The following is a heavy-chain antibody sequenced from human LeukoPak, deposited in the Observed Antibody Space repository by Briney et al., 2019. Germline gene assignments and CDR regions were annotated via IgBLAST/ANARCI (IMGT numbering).Heavy chain of an antibody. V-gene: IGHV3-21*01. CDR3: ARDYPNAFDI. J-gene: IGHJ3*02. CDR1: VFTFSSYS. Sequence: GGSLRLSCTASVFTFSSYSMNWVRQAPGKGLEWVSSISSRSSYIYYADSVKRRFTISRDNAKNSLYLQMNSLRDEDAAVYYCARDYPNAFDIWGQGTMVTVSS. CDR2: ISSRSSYI.